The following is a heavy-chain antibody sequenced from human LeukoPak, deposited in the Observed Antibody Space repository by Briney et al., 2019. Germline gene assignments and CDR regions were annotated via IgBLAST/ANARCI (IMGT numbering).Heavy chain of an antibody. V-gene: IGHV4-61*02. CDR2: IYTSGST. D-gene: IGHD4-17*01. CDR1: GGSISSGSYY. CDR3: AREAKVLNGDLILFDYYYYYMDV. J-gene: IGHJ6*03. Sequence: TSETLSLTCTVSGGSISSGSYYWSWIRQPAGKGLEWIGRIYTSGSTNYNPSLKSRVTMSVDTSRNQFSLKLSSVTAADTAVYYCAREAKVLNGDLILFDYYYYYMDVWGKGTTVTVSS.